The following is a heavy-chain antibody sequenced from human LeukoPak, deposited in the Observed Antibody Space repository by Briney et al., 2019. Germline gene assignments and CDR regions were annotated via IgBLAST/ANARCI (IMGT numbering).Heavy chain of an antibody. CDR2: ISSSSSYT. V-gene: IGHV3-11*06. CDR1: GLTFSDYY. J-gene: IGHJ4*02. Sequence: PGGSLRLSCAASGLTFSDYYMSWIRQAPGKGLEWVSYISSSSSYTNYADSVKGRFTISRDNAKNSLYLQMNSLRAEDTAVYYCARDQGDLLAFDYWGQGTLVTVSS. CDR3: ARDQGDLLAFDY.